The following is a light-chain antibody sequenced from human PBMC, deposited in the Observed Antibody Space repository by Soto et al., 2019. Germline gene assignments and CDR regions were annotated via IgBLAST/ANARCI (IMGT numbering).Light chain of an antibody. J-gene: IGKJ1*01. CDR3: QQYGTSPRT. CDR2: GAS. Sequence: EIVLTQSPGTLSLSPGERATLSCRASQSVSSSYLAWYQHKPGQAPRLFIYGASTRATGVPDRFSGSGSGTDFTLTISRLVPEDFAVYYCQQYGTSPRTFGQGTKVEVK. V-gene: IGKV3-20*01. CDR1: QSVSSSY.